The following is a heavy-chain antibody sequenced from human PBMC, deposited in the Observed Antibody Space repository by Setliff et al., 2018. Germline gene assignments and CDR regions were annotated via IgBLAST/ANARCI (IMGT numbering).Heavy chain of an antibody. CDR3: AREQWLDPPGYYYMDV. CDR2: ISHSGST. CDR1: GYSISSGHY. D-gene: IGHD6-19*01. Sequence: SETLSLTCTVSGYSISSGHYWGWIRQPPGKGLEWIGSISHSGSTYYNPSLRSRVTIPLDTSKNQFSLKLNSVTAADMAVYYCAREQWLDPPGYYYMDVWAKGTTVTVSS. J-gene: IGHJ6*03. V-gene: IGHV4-38-2*02.